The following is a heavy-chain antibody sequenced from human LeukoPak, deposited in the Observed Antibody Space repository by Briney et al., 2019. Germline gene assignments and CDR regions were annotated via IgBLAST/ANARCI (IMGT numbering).Heavy chain of an antibody. CDR2: ISYDGSNK. D-gene: IGHD3-10*01. J-gene: IGHJ3*02. CDR3: AKEGAGSLVHDAFDI. CDR1: GFTFSSYG. Sequence: GGSLRLSCAASGFTFSSYGMHWVRQAPGKGLEWVAVISYDGSNKYYADSVKGRFTISRDNSKNTLYLQMNSLRAEDTAVYYCAKEGAGSLVHDAFDIWGQGTMVTVSS. V-gene: IGHV3-30*18.